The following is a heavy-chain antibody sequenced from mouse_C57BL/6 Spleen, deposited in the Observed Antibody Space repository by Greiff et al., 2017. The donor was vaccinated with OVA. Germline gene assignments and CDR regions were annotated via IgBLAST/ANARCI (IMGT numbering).Heavy chain of an antibody. V-gene: IGHV1-82*01. CDR3: ASVYDRVYYFDY. CDR1: GYAFSSSW. J-gene: IGHJ2*01. Sequence: QVQLKESGPELVKPGASVKISCKASGYAFSSSWMNWVKQRPGKGLEWIGRIYPGDGDTNYNGKFKGKATLTADKSSSTAYLQLSSLTSEDSAVYFCASVYDRVYYFDYWGQGTTLTVSS. D-gene: IGHD2-12*01. CDR2: IYPGDGDT.